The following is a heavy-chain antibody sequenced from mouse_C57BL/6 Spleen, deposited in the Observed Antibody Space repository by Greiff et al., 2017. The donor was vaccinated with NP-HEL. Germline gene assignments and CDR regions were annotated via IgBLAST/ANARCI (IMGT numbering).Heavy chain of an antibody. CDR2: ISSGSSTI. Sequence: EVKVEESGGGLVKPGGSLKLSCAASGFTFSDYGMHWVRQAPEKGLEWVAYISSGSSTIYYADTVKGRFTISRDNAKNTLFLQMTSLRSEDTAMYYCARSSSGPYYYAMDYWGQGTSVTVSS. CDR3: ARSSSGPYYYAMDY. V-gene: IGHV5-17*01. CDR1: GFTFSDYG. D-gene: IGHD3-2*02. J-gene: IGHJ4*01.